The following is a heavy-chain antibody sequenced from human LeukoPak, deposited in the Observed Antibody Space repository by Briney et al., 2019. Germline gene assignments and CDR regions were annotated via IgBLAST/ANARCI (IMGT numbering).Heavy chain of an antibody. CDR3: AKADNYYDSSGYPDY. D-gene: IGHD3-22*01. Sequence: GGSLRLSCAASGFTFSSYAMNWVRQAPGKGLEWVSAISGSGGSTYYADSVKGRFTISRDNSKNTLYLQMNSLRAEDTAVYYCAKADNYYDSSGYPDYWGQGTLVTVSS. J-gene: IGHJ4*02. V-gene: IGHV3-23*01. CDR1: GFTFSSYA. CDR2: ISGSGGST.